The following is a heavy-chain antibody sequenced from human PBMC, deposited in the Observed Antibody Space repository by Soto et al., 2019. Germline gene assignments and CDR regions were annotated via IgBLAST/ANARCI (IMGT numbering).Heavy chain of an antibody. CDR1: GGSISGYY. CDR3: ARGQRFSDWFDP. Sequence: LSLTCTVSGGSISGYYWTWIRQSAGGGLEWIGRIYSSGSTNYNPSLKSRVTISLDTSMNHFSLRLSSVTAADTAVYYCARGQRFSDWFDPWGQGTLVTVSS. J-gene: IGHJ5*02. V-gene: IGHV4-4*07. D-gene: IGHD3-3*01. CDR2: IYSSGST.